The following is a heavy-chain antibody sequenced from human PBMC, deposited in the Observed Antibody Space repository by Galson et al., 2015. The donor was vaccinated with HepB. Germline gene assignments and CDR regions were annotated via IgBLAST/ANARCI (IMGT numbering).Heavy chain of an antibody. CDR1: GFTFSSYT. D-gene: IGHD3-22*01. CDR2: MSFDGFHQ. Sequence: SLRLSCAASGFTFSSYTMNWVRQAPAKGLEWVAFMSFDGFHQFYVDSVKGRFAISRDNSRSTLFLQMNSLRPEDTAVYYCVKERAGGYYEGDDTWGQGTLVIVSS. CDR3: VKERAGGYYEGDDT. V-gene: IGHV3-30*09. J-gene: IGHJ5*02.